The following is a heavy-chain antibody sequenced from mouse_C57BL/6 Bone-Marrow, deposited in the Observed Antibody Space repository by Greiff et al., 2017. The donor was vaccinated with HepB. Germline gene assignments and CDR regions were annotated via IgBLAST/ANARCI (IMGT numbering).Heavy chain of an antibody. J-gene: IGHJ1*03. V-gene: IGHV5-15*01. Sequence: DVKLVESGGGLVQPGGSLKLSCAASGFTFSDYGMAWVRQAPRKGPEWVAFSSNLAYSIYYADTVTGRFTISRGNAKNTLYLEMSSLRSEDTAMYSRARLGGTTVPWYFDVWGTGTTVTVSS. CDR1: GFTFSDYG. CDR2: SSNLAYSI. D-gene: IGHD1-1*01. CDR3: ARLGGTTVPWYFDV.